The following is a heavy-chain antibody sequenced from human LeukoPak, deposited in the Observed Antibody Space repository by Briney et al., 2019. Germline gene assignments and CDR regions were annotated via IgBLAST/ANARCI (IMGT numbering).Heavy chain of an antibody. CDR2: IYTSGST. V-gene: IGHV4-4*07. Sequence: SETLSLTCTVSGGSISSYYWSWIRQPAGKGLEWIGRIYTSGSTNYNPSLKSRVTISVDTSKNQFSLKLSSVTAADTAVYYCARRRAFYDSSGYYVWFDPWGQGTLVTVSS. D-gene: IGHD3-22*01. CDR3: ARRRAFYDSSGYYVWFDP. J-gene: IGHJ5*02. CDR1: GGSISSYY.